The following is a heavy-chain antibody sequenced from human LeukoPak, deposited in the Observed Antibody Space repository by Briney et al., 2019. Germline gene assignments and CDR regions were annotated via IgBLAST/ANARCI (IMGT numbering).Heavy chain of an antibody. CDR3: ARGPQWLVRGSRYGMDV. D-gene: IGHD6-19*01. J-gene: IGHJ6*02. Sequence: WVRQPPGKGLEWIGEINHSGSTNYNPSLKSRVTISVDTSKNQFSLKLSSVTAADTAVYYCARGPQWLVRGSRYGMDVWGQGTTVTVSS. V-gene: IGHV4-34*01. CDR2: INHSGST.